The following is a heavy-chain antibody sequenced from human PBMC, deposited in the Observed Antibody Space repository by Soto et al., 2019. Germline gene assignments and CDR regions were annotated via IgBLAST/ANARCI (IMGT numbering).Heavy chain of an antibody. Sequence: SETLSLTCTVSGGSISSYYWSWIRQPPGKGLEWIGYIYYSGSTNYNPSLKSRVTISVDTSKNQFSLKLSSVTAADTAVYYCAIHISHYDFWSGYRPSAFDYWGQGTLVTVSS. CDR2: IYYSGST. D-gene: IGHD3-3*01. J-gene: IGHJ4*02. CDR1: GGSISSYY. CDR3: AIHISHYDFWSGYRPSAFDY. V-gene: IGHV4-59*08.